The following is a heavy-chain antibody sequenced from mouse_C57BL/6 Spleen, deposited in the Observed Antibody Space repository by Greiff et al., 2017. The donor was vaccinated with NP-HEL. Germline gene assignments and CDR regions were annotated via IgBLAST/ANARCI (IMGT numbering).Heavy chain of an antibody. CDR2: IYPGDGDT. CDR1: GYAFSSSW. CDR3: AREWITHGAAY. J-gene: IGHJ3*01. D-gene: IGHD1-1*01. Sequence: VQLQQSGPELVKPGASVKISCKASGYAFSSSWMNWVKQRPGKGLEWIGRIYPGDGDTNYNGKVKGKATLTADKSSSTSYMQISSLTSEDSAVYFCAREWITHGAAYWGQGTLVTVSA. V-gene: IGHV1-82*01.